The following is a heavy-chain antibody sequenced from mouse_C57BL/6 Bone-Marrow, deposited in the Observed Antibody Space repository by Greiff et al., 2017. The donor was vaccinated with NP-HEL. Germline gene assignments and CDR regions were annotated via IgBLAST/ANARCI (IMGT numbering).Heavy chain of an antibody. V-gene: IGHV1-64*01. CDR2: INPNSGST. CDR3: ARRMWVIRYFDV. D-gene: IGHD2-1*01. Sequence: QVQLQQPGAELVKPGASVKLSCKASGYTFTSYWMHWVKQRPGQGLEWIGMINPNSGSTTYNEKFKSKATLTVDKSSSNAYMQISSLTSEDSAVDDCARRMWVIRYFDVWGTGTTVTVSS. J-gene: IGHJ1*03. CDR1: GYTFTSYW.